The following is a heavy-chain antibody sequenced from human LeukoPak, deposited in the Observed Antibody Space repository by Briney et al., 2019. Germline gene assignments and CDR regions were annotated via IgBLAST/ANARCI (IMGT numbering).Heavy chain of an antibody. CDR2: INHSGST. V-gene: IGHV4-34*01. CDR1: GGSFSGYY. J-gene: IGHJ4*02. Sequence: PSETLSLTCAVYGGSFSGYYWSWIRQPPGKGLEWIGEINHSGSTNYNPSLKSRVTISVDTSKNQFSLKLSSVTAADTAAYYCARGIAATYWGQGTLVTVSS. CDR3: ARGIAATY. D-gene: IGHD6-13*01.